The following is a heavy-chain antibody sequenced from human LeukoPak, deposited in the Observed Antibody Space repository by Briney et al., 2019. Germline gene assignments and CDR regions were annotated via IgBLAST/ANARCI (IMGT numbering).Heavy chain of an antibody. CDR3: ARDEYLDYYDSSGPPGAFDI. CDR2: ISYDGSNN. D-gene: IGHD3-22*01. Sequence: GGSLRLSCAASGFTFSSYAMHWVRQAPGKGLEWVAVISYDGSNNYYADSVKGRFTISRDNSKNTLYLQMNSLRAEDTAVYYRARDEYLDYYDSSGPPGAFDIWGQGTMVTVSS. CDR1: GFTFSSYA. V-gene: IGHV3-30-3*01. J-gene: IGHJ3*02.